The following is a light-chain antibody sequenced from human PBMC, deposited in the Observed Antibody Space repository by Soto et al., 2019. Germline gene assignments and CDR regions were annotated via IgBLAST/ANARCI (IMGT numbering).Light chain of an antibody. CDR1: QSISNH. V-gene: IGKV1-39*01. CDR2: AAS. J-gene: IGKJ4*01. CDR3: QQFNSYPLT. Sequence: DIQMTQSPSSLSASVEDRVIITCRASQSISNHLNWYQQKPGKAPKLLIFAASSLQSGVPSRFSGSGFGTDFTLTITSLQPEDFATYYCQQFNSYPLTFGGGTKVEIK.